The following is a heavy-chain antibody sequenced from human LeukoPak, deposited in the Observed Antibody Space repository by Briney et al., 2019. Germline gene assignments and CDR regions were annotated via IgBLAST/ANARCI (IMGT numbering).Heavy chain of an antibody. V-gene: IGHV3-21*01. CDR2: ISSSSSYI. J-gene: IGHJ4*02. CDR3: AKHGLPLVVISAPLDY. CDR1: GFTFSSYG. D-gene: IGHD2-15*01. Sequence: GGSLRLSCAASGFTFSSYGMSWVRQAPGKGLEWVSSISSSSSYIYYADSVKGRFTISRDNAKNSLYLQMNSLRAEDTAVYYCAKHGLPLVVISAPLDYWGQGTLVTVAS.